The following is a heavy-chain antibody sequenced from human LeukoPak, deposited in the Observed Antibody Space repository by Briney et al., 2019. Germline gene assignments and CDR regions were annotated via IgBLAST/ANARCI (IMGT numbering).Heavy chain of an antibody. CDR1: GLTFSDAW. CDR3: ARESDVAGSDY. V-gene: IGHV3-23*01. CDR2: ISGSGGST. Sequence: LRRSCGASGLTFSDAWVIWFRRAAPGGLQWGSAISGSGGSTYYADSVEGRFTISRDNSKNTLYLQMNSLRAEDTAVYYCARESDVAGSDYWGQGTLLTVSS. J-gene: IGHJ4*02. D-gene: IGHD6-19*01.